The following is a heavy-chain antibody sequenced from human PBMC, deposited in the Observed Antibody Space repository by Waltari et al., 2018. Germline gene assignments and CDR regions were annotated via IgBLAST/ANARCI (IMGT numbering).Heavy chain of an antibody. V-gene: IGHV4-4*02. J-gene: IGHJ4*02. D-gene: IGHD2-15*01. Sequence: QLQLQESGPGLVKPSGTLSLTCVVSGDSMSGNSWWSWVRQSPDKGLGWLGQVHRSGRTNYKPSFASRAIVSLDTSMNQFSLRILSATAADTAVYYCARDLGRGLFLDSWGQGTLVTVSP. CDR1: GDSMSGNSW. CDR2: VHRSGRT. CDR3: ARDLGRGLFLDS.